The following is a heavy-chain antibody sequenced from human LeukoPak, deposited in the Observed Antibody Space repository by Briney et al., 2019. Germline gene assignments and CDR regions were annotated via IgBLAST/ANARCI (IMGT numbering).Heavy chain of an antibody. D-gene: IGHD1-20*01. CDR1: GLTFDDYT. V-gene: IGHV3-43*01. J-gene: IGHJ6*03. Sequence: GGSLRLSCAASGLTFDDYTMHWVRQAPGKGLEWVSLISWDGGSTYYADSVEGRFTISRDNSENSLYLQMNSLRTEDTALYYCAKVTHNWNYDYYYYMDVWGQGTTVTVSS. CDR3: AKVTHNWNYDYYYYMDV. CDR2: ISWDGGST.